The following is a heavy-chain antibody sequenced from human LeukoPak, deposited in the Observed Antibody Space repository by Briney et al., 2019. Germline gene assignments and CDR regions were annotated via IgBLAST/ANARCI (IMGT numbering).Heavy chain of an antibody. CDR2: ISSGGSTI. Sequence: GGSLRLSCAASGFTFSSYAMNWVRQAPGKGLEWVSYISSGGSTIYYADAVKGRFTISRDNAKNSLYLQMNSLRAEDTAIYYCARAYLGGSDYWGQGTLVTVSP. J-gene: IGHJ4*02. D-gene: IGHD5-12*01. CDR3: ARAYLGGSDY. V-gene: IGHV3-48*03. CDR1: GFTFSSYA.